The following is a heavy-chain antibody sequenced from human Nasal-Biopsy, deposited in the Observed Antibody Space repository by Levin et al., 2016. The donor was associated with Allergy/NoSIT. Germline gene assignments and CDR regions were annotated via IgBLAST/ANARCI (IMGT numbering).Heavy chain of an antibody. J-gene: IGHJ6*03. V-gene: IGHV1-69*10. CDR2: IIPVVDVR. CDR1: GDTFSRFA. D-gene: IGHD4-23*01. Sequence: SVKVSCKASGDTFSRFAVTWVRQAPGQGLEWMGGIIPVVDVRSYAQKFQGRVTITADKSTSTAYMELSSLRFEDTAIYYCARVWYGGNSQTLYYYYYMDVWGEGTTITVTS. CDR3: ARVWYGGNSQTLYYYYYMDV.